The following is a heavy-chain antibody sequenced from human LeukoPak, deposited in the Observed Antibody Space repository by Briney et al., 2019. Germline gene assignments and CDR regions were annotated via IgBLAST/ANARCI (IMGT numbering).Heavy chain of an antibody. CDR1: GGSISSGGYY. V-gene: IGHV4-31*03. CDR2: IYYSGST. CDR3: ARGTSPVRYYYRLGFDP. J-gene: IGHJ5*02. Sequence: SQTLSLTCTVSGGSISSGGYYWSWIRQHPGKGLEWIGYIYYSGSTYYNPSLKSRVTISVDTSKNQFSLKLSSVTAADTAVYYCARGTSPVRYYYRLGFDPWGQGTLVAVSP. D-gene: IGHD3-10*01.